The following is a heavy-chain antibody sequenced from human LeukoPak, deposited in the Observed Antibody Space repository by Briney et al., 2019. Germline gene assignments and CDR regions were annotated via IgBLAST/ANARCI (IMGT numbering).Heavy chain of an antibody. V-gene: IGHV1-2*02. CDR3: ARGPGSSWLVDY. Sequence: ASVKVSCKASGYTFTGYYMHWVRQAPGQGLEWMGWINPNSGGTNYAQKFQGRVTMTRDTSISTAYMELSRLRSDDTAMYYCARGPGSSWLVDYWGQGTLVTVSS. CDR1: GYTFTGYY. J-gene: IGHJ4*02. CDR2: INPNSGGT. D-gene: IGHD6-13*01.